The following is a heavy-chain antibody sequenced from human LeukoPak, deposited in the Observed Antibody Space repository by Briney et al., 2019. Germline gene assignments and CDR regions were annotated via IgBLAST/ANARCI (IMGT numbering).Heavy chain of an antibody. CDR2: INPNSGGT. CDR3: ARGLGGYSYADLFDY. Sequence: GASVKVSCKASGYTFTGYYMHWVRQAPGQGLEWMGWINPNSGGTNYAQKFQGRVTMTRGTSISTAYMELSRLRSDDTAVYYCARGLGGYSYADLFDYWGQGTLVTVSS. D-gene: IGHD5-18*01. CDR1: GYTFTGYY. J-gene: IGHJ4*02. V-gene: IGHV1-2*02.